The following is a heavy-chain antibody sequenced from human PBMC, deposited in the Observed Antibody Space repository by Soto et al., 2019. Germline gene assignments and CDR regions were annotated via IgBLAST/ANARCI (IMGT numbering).Heavy chain of an antibody. V-gene: IGHV3-53*01. Sequence: PGGSLRLSCAASGFTVSNNYMSWVRQAPGKGLEWVSHIYSGGTTYYTDSVKGRFTISRDNSKNTLYLHMNSLRVEDTAVYYCARDQFFGSASSNNRYSYFYGMDVWGQGTTVTVS. J-gene: IGHJ6*02. D-gene: IGHD3-10*01. CDR1: GFTVSNNY. CDR3: ARDQFFGSASSNNRYSYFYGMDV. CDR2: IYSGGTT.